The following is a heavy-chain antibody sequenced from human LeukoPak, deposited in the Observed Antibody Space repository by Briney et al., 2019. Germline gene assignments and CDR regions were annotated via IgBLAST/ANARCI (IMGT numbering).Heavy chain of an antibody. CDR1: GGSISSGGYS. Sequence: SQTLSLTCAVSGGSISSGGYSWSWIRQPPGKGLEWIGYIYHSGSTYYNPSLKSRVTISVDRSKNQFSLKLSSATAADTAVYYCASRDYYDSSGYYLWGQGTLVTVSS. CDR3: ASRDYYDSSGYYL. V-gene: IGHV4-30-2*01. D-gene: IGHD3-22*01. CDR2: IYHSGST. J-gene: IGHJ5*02.